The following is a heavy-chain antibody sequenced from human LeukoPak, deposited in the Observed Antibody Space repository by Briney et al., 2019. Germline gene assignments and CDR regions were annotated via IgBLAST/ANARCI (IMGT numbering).Heavy chain of an antibody. V-gene: IGHV3-21*01. Sequence: GGSLRLSCAASGFTFSSYSMNWVRQAPGKGLEWVSSISSSSSYIYYADSVKGRFTISRDNAKNSLYLQMNSLRAEDTAVYYCARDLRYCSSTSCSSGENWFDPWGQGTLVTVSS. CDR3: ARDLRYCSSTSCSSGENWFDP. CDR1: GFTFSSYS. CDR2: ISSSSSYI. D-gene: IGHD2-2*01. J-gene: IGHJ5*02.